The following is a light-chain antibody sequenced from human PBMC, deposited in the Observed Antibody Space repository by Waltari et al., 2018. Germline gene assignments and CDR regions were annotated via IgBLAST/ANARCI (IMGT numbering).Light chain of an antibody. Sequence: DIQMTQSPSTLSASEGDRVTITCRASQSISSWLAWYQQKPGKAPKLLIYKASSLESGVPSRFSGSGSGTEFTLTISSLQPDDFATYYCQQYNSYAWTFGQGTKVEIK. CDR1: QSISSW. V-gene: IGKV1-5*03. J-gene: IGKJ1*01. CDR3: QQYNSYAWT. CDR2: KAS.